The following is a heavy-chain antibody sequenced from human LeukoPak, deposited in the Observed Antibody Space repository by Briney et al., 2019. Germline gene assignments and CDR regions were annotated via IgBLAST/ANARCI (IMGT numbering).Heavy chain of an antibody. V-gene: IGHV3-30*02. J-gene: IGHJ3*02. Sequence: PGGSLRLSCAASGFTFSSFGMHWVRQAPGKGLDWVAFIRFDGSNEHHADSVKGRFTVSRDNSKNTLYLQMDSLRLEDTAIYYCTQFGGAFDIWGQGTMVTVSS. CDR3: TQFGGAFDI. CDR1: GFTFSSFG. CDR2: IRFDGSNE. D-gene: IGHD3-16*01.